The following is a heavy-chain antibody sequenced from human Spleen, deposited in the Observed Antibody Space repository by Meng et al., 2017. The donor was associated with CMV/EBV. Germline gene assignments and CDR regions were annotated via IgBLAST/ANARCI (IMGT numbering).Heavy chain of an antibody. CDR2: IYYNGNT. D-gene: IGHD2-8*01. J-gene: IGHJ4*02. CDR1: GDSVSGGTYY. CDR3: VSAASNGHLAYFDS. V-gene: IGHV4-61*01. Sequence: SGDSVSGGTYYWTWIRQPPGKGLEWIGYIYYNGNTDYNPSLKSRVTISVDTSKNQFSLNLNSVTAADTAVYFCVSAASNGHLAYFDSWGQGTLVTVSS.